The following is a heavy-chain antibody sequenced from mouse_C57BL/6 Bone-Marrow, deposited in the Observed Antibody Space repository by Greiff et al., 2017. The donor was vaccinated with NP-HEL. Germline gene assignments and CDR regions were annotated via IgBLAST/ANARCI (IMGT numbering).Heavy chain of an antibody. D-gene: IGHD1-1*01. V-gene: IGHV1-69*01. CDR3: ARGGSSYFDV. CDR1: GYTFTSYW. J-gene: IGHJ1*03. Sequence: QVQLQQPGAELVMPGASVKLSCKASGYTFTSYWMHWVKQRPGQGLEWIGEIDPSDSYTNYNQKFKGKSTLTVDKSSSTAYMQLSSLTSEGSAVYYCARGGSSYFDVWGTGATVTVSS. CDR2: IDPSDSYT.